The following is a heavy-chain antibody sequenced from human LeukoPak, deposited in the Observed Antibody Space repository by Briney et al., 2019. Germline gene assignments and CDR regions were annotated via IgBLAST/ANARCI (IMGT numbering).Heavy chain of an antibody. CDR3: ARVGFYDFWSGYPEYFQH. D-gene: IGHD3-3*01. J-gene: IGHJ1*01. CDR2: IYYSGST. V-gene: IGHV4-39*07. Sequence: KPSETLSLTCTVSGGSISSSSYYWGWIRQPPGKGLEWIGSIYYSGSTYYNPSLKSRVTISVDTSKNQFSLKLSSVTAADTAVYCCARVGFYDFWSGYPEYFQHWGQGTLVTVSS. CDR1: GGSISSSSYY.